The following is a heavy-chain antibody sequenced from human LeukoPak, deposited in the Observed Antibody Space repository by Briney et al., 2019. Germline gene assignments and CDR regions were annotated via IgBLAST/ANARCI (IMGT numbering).Heavy chain of an antibody. V-gene: IGHV3-21*01. CDR1: GFTFSSYS. J-gene: IGHJ5*02. CDR2: ISSSSSYI. D-gene: IGHD5-12*01. Sequence: GRSLRLSCAASGFTFSSYSMNWVRQAPGRGLEWVSSISSSSSYIYYADSVKGRFTISRDNAKNSLYLQMNSLRAEDTAVYYCARVTPDSGYDYAIAVAGYSWFDPWGQGTLVTVSS. CDR3: ARVTPDSGYDYAIAVAGYSWFDP.